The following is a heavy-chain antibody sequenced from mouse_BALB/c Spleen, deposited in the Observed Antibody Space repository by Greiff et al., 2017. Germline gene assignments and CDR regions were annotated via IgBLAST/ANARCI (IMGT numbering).Heavy chain of an antibody. CDR2: ISYSGST. Sequence: EVKLVESGPGLVKPSQSLSLTCTVTGYSITSDYAWNWIRQFPGNKLEWMGYISYSGSTSYNPSLKSRISITRDTSKNQFFLQLNSVTTEDTATNYCARSGYDEGNYYAMDYWGQGTSVTVSS. CDR1: GYSITSDYA. D-gene: IGHD2-14*01. J-gene: IGHJ4*01. CDR3: ARSGYDEGNYYAMDY. V-gene: IGHV3-2*02.